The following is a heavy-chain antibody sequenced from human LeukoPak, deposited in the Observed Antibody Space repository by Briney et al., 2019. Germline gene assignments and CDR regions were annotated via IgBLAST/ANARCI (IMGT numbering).Heavy chain of an antibody. CDR3: AKDPGSSWPGLYYFDY. J-gene: IGHJ4*02. CDR2: ISGSGGSI. V-gene: IGHV3-23*01. D-gene: IGHD6-13*01. Sequence: PGGSLRLSCAASGFTFSSYAMSWVRQAPGKGLEWVSAISGSGGSIYYADSVKGRFTISRDNSKNTLYLQMNSLRAEDTAVYYCAKDPGSSWPGLYYFDYWGQGTLATVSS. CDR1: GFTFSSYA.